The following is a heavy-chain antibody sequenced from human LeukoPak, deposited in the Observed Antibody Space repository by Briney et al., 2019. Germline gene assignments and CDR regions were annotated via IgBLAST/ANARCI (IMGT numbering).Heavy chain of an antibody. V-gene: IGHV1-2*02. J-gene: IGHJ4*02. CDR1: GYTFTGYY. D-gene: IGHD3-9*01. Sequence: ASVKVSCKTSGYTFTGYYIHWVRQAPGHGVEWMGWSNPNSGTTNSAQNFQGRVTLTRDTSISTAYMELRRLTSGDTAVYYCARTILSNYFNYPLEIWGQGTLVTVSS. CDR2: SNPNSGTT. CDR3: ARTILSNYFNYPLEI.